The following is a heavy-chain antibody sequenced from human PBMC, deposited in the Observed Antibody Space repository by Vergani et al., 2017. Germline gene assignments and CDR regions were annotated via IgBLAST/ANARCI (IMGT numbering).Heavy chain of an antibody. Sequence: EVQLVESGGGLVQPGGSLRLSCAASGFTVSSNYMSWVRQAPGKGLEWVSVIYSGGSTYYADSVKGRCTISRDNSKNSLYLQMNSLRAEDTAVYYCARVKFRDGYNKPTGALGFDYWGQGTLVTVSS. CDR2: IYSGGST. D-gene: IGHD5-24*01. V-gene: IGHV3-66*01. CDR1: GFTVSSNY. J-gene: IGHJ4*02. CDR3: ARVKFRDGYNKPTGALGFDY.